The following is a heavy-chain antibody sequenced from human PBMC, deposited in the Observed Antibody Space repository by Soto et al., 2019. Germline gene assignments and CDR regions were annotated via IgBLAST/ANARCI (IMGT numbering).Heavy chain of an antibody. D-gene: IGHD5-18*01. V-gene: IGHV3-21*01. CDR2: TSSSSSYI. CDR3: ARDLGNGYSLYGMDV. CDR1: GFTLSSYS. J-gene: IGHJ6*02. Sequence: GRSLRLPCSPSGFTLSSYSMNWVRHAPGKGLAWVSSTSSSSSYIYYADSVQGRFTISRDHAKNSLYLQMNSLRAEDTAVYYCARDLGNGYSLYGMDVWGQGTTGTVS.